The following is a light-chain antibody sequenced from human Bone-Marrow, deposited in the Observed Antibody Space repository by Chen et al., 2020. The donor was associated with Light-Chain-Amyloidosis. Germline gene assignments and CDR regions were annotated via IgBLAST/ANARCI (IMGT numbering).Light chain of an antibody. Sequence: DIQMTQSPTTLSASVGDSVTITCRGSQSLDNWLACYQQKPGKAPKLLIYKASTLVSGVPSRFSGRGSGTEFTLTISSLQPDDFATYYCQQYNTRSITFGQGTRLEIK. CDR2: KAS. CDR1: QSLDNW. J-gene: IGKJ5*01. CDR3: QQYNTRSIT. V-gene: IGKV1-5*03.